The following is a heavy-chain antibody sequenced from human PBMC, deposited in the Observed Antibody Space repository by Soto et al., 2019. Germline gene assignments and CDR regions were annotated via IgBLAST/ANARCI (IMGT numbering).Heavy chain of an antibody. V-gene: IGHV4-30-2*01. CDR1: GGSISSGGYS. CDR2: IYHSGST. J-gene: IGHJ6*02. Sequence: PSETLSLTCAVSGGSISSGGYSWSWIRQPPGKGLEWIGYIYHSGSTYYNPSLKSRVTISVDRSKNQFSLKLSSVTAADTAVYYCARGRRISRGYGMDVWGQGTTVTVSS. CDR3: ARGRRISRGYGMDV. D-gene: IGHD2-15*01.